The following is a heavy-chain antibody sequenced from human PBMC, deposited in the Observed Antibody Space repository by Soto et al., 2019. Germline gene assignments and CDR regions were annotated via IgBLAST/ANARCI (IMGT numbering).Heavy chain of an antibody. J-gene: IGHJ2*01. V-gene: IGHV3-33*01. CDR3: AREGDIVVVPAAMWWYFDL. CDR1: GFTFSSYG. CDR2: IWYDGSNK. D-gene: IGHD2-2*01. Sequence: QVQLVESGGGVVQPGRSLRLSCAASGFTFSSYGMHWVRQAPGKGLEWVAVIWYDGSNKYYADSVKGRFTISRDNSKNTLYLQMNSLRAEDTAVYYCAREGDIVVVPAAMWWYFDLWGRGTLVTVSS.